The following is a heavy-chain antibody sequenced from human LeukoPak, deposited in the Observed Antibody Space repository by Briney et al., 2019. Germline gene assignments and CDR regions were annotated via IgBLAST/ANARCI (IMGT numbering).Heavy chain of an antibody. V-gene: IGHV3-74*01. CDR1: GFSFSSSW. CDR2: INMDGSIA. CDR3: VRDASTTYWPYYFDY. D-gene: IGHD2/OR15-2a*01. Sequence: GGSLRVSCAASGFSFSSSWMHWVRQVPGKGLVWVSRINMDGSIATYADSAKGRFTISRDNAKNTLYLQMNSLRAEDTALYYCVRDASTTYWPYYFDYWGQGTLVTVSS. J-gene: IGHJ4*02.